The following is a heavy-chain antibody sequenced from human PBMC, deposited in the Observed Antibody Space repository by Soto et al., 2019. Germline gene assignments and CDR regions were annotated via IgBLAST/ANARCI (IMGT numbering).Heavy chain of an antibody. V-gene: IGHV3-23*01. J-gene: IGHJ4*02. CDR1: GFTFSSYA. CDR2: ISGSGGST. CDR3: AKDVTFGGVVAHFDY. Sequence: GSLRLSCAVSGFTFSSYAMNWVRQAPGKGLEWVSAISGSGGSTYYANSVKGRFTISRDNSKNTVYLQINSLRPEDTAVYYCAKDVTFGGVVAHFDYWGLGTLVTVSS. D-gene: IGHD3-16*02.